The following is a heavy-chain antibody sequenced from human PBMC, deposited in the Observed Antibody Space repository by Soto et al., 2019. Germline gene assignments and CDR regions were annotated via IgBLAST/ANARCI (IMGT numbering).Heavy chain of an antibody. CDR1: GYALTEVC. D-gene: IGHD2-21*01. J-gene: IGHJ6*02. CDR3: ATDSNIVHPYYYYYYGMDV. CDR2: FDPEDGET. V-gene: IGHV1-24*01. Sequence: GASVRGDCKGSGYALTEVCVHWVRQAPGKGLEWMGGFDPEDGETIYAQKFQGRVTMTEDTSTDTAYMELSSLRSEDTAVYYCATDSNIVHPYYYYYYGMDVWGQGTTVTVSS.